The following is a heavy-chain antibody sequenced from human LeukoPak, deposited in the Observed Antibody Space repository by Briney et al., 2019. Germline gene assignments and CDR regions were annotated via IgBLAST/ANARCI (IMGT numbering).Heavy chain of an antibody. Sequence: GGSLRLSCAASGFTFDDYAMHWVRQAPGKGLEWVSGISWNSGSIGYADSVKGRFTISRDNAKNSLYLQMNSLTSEDTALYYCATWAFYHNLDVWGQGTTVIVSS. J-gene: IGHJ6*02. V-gene: IGHV3-9*01. D-gene: IGHD2/OR15-2a*01. CDR1: GFTFDDYA. CDR3: ATWAFYHNLDV. CDR2: ISWNSGSI.